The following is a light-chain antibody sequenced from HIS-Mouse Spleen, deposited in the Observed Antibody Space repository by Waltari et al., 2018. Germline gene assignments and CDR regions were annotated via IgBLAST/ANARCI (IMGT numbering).Light chain of an antibody. CDR3: CSYAGSSTHVV. Sequence: QSALTQPASVSGSPGQSITISCPGTSSDVGSYNLVSLYQQHPGKAPNLMIYEGSKRPSGVSNRFSGSKSGNTASLTISGLQAEDEADYYCCSYAGSSTHVVFGGGTKLTVL. CDR1: SSDVGSYNL. J-gene: IGLJ2*01. CDR2: EGS. V-gene: IGLV2-23*01.